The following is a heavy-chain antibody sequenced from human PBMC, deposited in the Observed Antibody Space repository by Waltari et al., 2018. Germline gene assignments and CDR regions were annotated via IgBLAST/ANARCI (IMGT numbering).Heavy chain of an antibody. CDR3: ARFYSGSHTFDP. J-gene: IGHJ5*02. Sequence: QLVQSGAEVKKPGASVKVSCKAYGSPFIGYYMHWVRQAPGQGLGWMGWINPNNGDTRYAQKFQGRLTMTRDTSITTVYMELSGLRNDDTAFYYCARFYSGSHTFDPWGQGTRVTVSS. D-gene: IGHD1-26*01. V-gene: IGHV1-2*02. CDR1: GSPFIGYY. CDR2: INPNNGDT.